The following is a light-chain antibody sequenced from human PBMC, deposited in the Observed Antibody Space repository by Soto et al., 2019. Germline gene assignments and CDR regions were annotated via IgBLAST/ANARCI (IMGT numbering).Light chain of an antibody. J-gene: IGKJ1*01. CDR3: QQYNSYSRT. Sequence: DIQMTQSPSTLSASVGDRVTITCRASQSISSWLAWYQQKPGKAPKLLIYKASSLASGVPSRFSGSGSETEFTLTISSLQPDDFATYYCQQYNSYSRTFGQGTKVEIK. V-gene: IGKV1-5*03. CDR1: QSISSW. CDR2: KAS.